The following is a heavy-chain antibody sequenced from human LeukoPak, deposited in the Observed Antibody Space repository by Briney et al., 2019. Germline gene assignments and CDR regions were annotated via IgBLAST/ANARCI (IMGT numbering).Heavy chain of an antibody. D-gene: IGHD3-22*01. CDR1: GGSLSSYY. CDR2: IYYIGST. V-gene: IGHV4-59*01. CDR3: ARGPYYYDSSGYINYYYYGMDV. Sequence: SETLSLTCTVSGGSLSSYYWSWIRQPPGKGLEWIGYIYYIGSTNYNPSLKSRVTISVDTSKNQFSLKLSSVTAADTAVHYCARGPYYYDSSGYINYYYYGMDVWGQGTTVTVSS. J-gene: IGHJ6*02.